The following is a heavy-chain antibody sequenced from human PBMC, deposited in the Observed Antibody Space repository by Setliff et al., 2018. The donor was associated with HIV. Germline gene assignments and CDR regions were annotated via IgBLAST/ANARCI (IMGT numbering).Heavy chain of an antibody. D-gene: IGHD3-10*01. J-gene: IGHJ2*01. CDR3: ERAPANALARDVISYYWYFDV. CDR2: ISAYNGKT. V-gene: IGHV1-18*01. CDR1: GYSFTTYA. Sequence: ASVKVSCKASGYSFTTYAISWVRQAPGQGLEWMGWISAYNGKTLYAQKFQGRVTLTRATSVSTSYLELSRLRSDDTAVYYCERAPANALARDVISYYWYFDVWGHGTLVTVSS.